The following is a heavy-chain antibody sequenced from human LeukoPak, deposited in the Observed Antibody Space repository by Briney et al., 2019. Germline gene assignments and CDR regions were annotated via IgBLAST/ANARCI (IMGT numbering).Heavy chain of an antibody. V-gene: IGHV3-11*01. CDR2: ISSSGSTI. J-gene: IGHJ6*02. CDR1: GFTFSDYY. D-gene: IGHD5-12*01. Sequence: GGSLRLSCAASGFTFSDYYMSWIRQAPGKGLEWVSYISSSGSTIYYADSVKGRFTISRDNAKNSLYLQMNSLRAEDTALYYCAREEVSGGYSGYAYYYYGMDVWGQGTTVTVSS. CDR3: AREEVSGGYSGYAYYYYGMDV.